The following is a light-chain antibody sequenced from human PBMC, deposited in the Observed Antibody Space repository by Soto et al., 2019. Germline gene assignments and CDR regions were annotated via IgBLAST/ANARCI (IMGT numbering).Light chain of an antibody. Sequence: EIVSTQSPVTLSLSQGEGATLSCRASQSVSSYLAWYQQKPGQAPRLLIYDASNRATGIPARFSGSGSGTDFTLTISSLEPEDFAVYYCQQRSNWPPITFGQGTRLAN. CDR2: DAS. CDR1: QSVSSY. V-gene: IGKV3-11*01. J-gene: IGKJ5*01. CDR3: QQRSNWPPIT.